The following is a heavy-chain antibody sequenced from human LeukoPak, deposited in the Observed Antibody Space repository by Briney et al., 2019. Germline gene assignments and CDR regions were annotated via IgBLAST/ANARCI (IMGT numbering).Heavy chain of an antibody. CDR1: GFTFSGSA. CDR2: IRSKSNNYAT. V-gene: IGHV3-73*01. CDR3: TRLYCGGGYCYYFDY. D-gene: IGHD2-21*01. Sequence: GGSLRLSCAASGFTFSGSAMHWVRQASGKGLEGVGRIRSKSNNYATAYAAAVNGSFNISRDDAKNMVFLQMNSLKTEDTAVYYCTRLYCGGGYCYYFDYWGQGTLVTVSS. J-gene: IGHJ4*02.